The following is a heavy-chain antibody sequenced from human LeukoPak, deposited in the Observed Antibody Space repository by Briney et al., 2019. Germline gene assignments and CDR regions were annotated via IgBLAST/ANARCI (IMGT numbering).Heavy chain of an antibody. CDR3: GGGGDIAAAGAGTHDY. V-gene: IGHV4-4*02. CDR1: GASINSSNW. J-gene: IGHJ4*02. D-gene: IGHD6-13*01. CDR2: IYHSGST. Sequence: PSETLSLTCAVSGASINSSNWWSWVRQPPGKGLEWIGEIYHSGSTNYNPSLKSRVTISVDKSKNQFSLKLSSVTAADTAVYYWGGGGDIAAAGAGTHDYWGQGTLVTVSS.